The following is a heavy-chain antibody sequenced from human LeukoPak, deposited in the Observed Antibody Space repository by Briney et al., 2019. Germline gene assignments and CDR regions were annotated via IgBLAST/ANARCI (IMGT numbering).Heavy chain of an antibody. CDR3: ARGSFDSSGYYVFDY. D-gene: IGHD3-22*01. CDR2: IYNSGNT. J-gene: IGHJ4*02. Sequence: SETLSLTCTVSGDSITRNYWSWIRQPAGKGQEWIGRIYNSGNTNYNPSLESRVTMSTDTSKNQFSLKLSSVTAADTAVYYCARGSFDSSGYYVFDYWGQGTLVTVSS. V-gene: IGHV4-4*07. CDR1: GDSITRNY.